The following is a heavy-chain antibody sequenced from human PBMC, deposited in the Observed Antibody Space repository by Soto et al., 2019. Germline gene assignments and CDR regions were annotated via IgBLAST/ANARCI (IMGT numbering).Heavy chain of an antibody. D-gene: IGHD1-26*01. Sequence: QVQLVQSGAEVKKPGASVKVSCKASGYTFTSYGISWVRQAPGHGREWMGWISAYNGNTNYAQKLQGRVIMTTDTSTSTDYMERRSLRSDDAAVYYGARDRGRYALDYWGQGTLVTVSS. J-gene: IGHJ4*02. CDR1: GYTFTSYG. CDR2: ISAYNGNT. CDR3: ARDRGRYALDY. V-gene: IGHV1-18*01.